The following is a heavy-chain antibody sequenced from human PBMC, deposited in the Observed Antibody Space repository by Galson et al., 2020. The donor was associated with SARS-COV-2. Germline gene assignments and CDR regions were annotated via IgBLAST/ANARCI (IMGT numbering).Heavy chain of an antibody. V-gene: IGHV4-39*07. CDR3: ARESEAEGHPFDY. Sequence: ASETLSLTCTVSDGSVSSSVYYWDWIRQPPGKGLEWLGSIYYTGNTFYNPSLKSRLTMSVETSKNQFSLRLTYVSAADTAVYYCARESEAEGHPFDYWGQGILVAVSS. J-gene: IGHJ4*02. CDR2: IYYTGNT. CDR1: DGSVSSSVYY.